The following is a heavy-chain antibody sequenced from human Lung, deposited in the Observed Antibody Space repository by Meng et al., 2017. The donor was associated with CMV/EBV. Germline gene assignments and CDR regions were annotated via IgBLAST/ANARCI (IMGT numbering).Heavy chain of an antibody. CDR1: GFTFSNAW. V-gene: IGHV3-15*01. CDR3: TTDSGYGYVWGSYQLLGY. Sequence: GEXXRISCAASGFTFSNAWMSWVRQAPGKGLEWVGRVKSKTDGGTTDYAAPVKGRFTISRDDSKSTLYLQMNSLKTEDTAVYYCTTDSGYGYVWGSYQLLGYXGQGXLVTVS. CDR2: VKSKTDGGTT. D-gene: IGHD3-16*01. J-gene: IGHJ4*02.